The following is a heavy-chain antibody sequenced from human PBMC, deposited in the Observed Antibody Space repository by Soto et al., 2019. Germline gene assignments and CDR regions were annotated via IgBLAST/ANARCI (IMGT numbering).Heavy chain of an antibody. CDR1: GGSISSYY. V-gene: IGHV4-59*01. J-gene: IGHJ4*02. D-gene: IGHD3-3*01. CDR3: ARGNGAEYYDFWSGYYTGLYYFDY. Sequence: QVQLQESGPGLVKPSETLSLTCTVSGGSISSYYWSWIRQPPGKGLEWIGYIYYSGSTNYNPSLKSRVTISVDTSKNQFSLKLSSVTAADTAVYYCARGNGAEYYDFWSGYYTGLYYFDYWGQGTLVTVSS. CDR2: IYYSGST.